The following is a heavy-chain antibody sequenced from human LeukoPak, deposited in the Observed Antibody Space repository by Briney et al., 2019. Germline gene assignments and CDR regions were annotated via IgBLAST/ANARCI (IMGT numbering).Heavy chain of an antibody. J-gene: IGHJ4*02. D-gene: IGHD4-23*01. CDR1: GFMFNSYA. CDR3: AKDARSFGGTYFDY. V-gene: IGHV3-23*01. CDR2: MSGSDTGS. Sequence: GGSLRLSCAASGFMFNSYAMSWVRQAPGKGLEWVSAMSGSDTGSWYADSVKGRFTISRDTSKTTLYLQMNSLRAEDTAIYYCAKDARSFGGTYFDYWGQGIQVTVSS.